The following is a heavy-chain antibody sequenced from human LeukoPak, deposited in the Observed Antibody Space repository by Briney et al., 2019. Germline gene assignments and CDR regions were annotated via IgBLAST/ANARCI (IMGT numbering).Heavy chain of an antibody. CDR1: GGSISSYY. CDR3: ARVDTAMVNWFDP. J-gene: IGHJ5*02. V-gene: IGHV4-59*12. D-gene: IGHD5-18*01. Sequence: SETLSLTCTVSGGSISSYYWSWIRQPPGKGLEWIGYIYYSGSTYYNPSLKSRVTISVDRSKNQFSLKLSSVTAADTAVYYCARVDTAMVNWFDPWGQGTLVTVSS. CDR2: IYYSGST.